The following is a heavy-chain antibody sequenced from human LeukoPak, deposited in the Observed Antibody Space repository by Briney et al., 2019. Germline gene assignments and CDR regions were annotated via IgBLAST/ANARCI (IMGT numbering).Heavy chain of an antibody. D-gene: IGHD3-9*01. CDR3: ARGEDFERYYLAY. J-gene: IGHJ4*02. CDR1: GGSISIYY. Sequence: KPSETLSLTCSVSGGSISIYYWTWIRQIPGKGLEWTGYIYYTGTTNYNPLFESRATISVDTSKNQFSLKLTSVTAADTAVYFCARGEDFERYYLAYWGQGTLVTVSS. CDR2: IYYTGTT. V-gene: IGHV4-59*01.